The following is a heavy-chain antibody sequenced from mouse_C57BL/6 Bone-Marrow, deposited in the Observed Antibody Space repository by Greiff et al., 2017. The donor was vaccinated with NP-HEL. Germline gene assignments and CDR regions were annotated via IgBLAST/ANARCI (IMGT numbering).Heavy chain of an antibody. CDR1: GYAFSSYW. J-gene: IGHJ4*01. Sequence: QVQLQQSGAELVKPGASVKISCKASGYAFSSYWMNWVKQRPGKGLEWIGQIYPGDGDTNSNGKFKGKATLTADKSSSTAYMQLSSLTSEDSAVYFCARWLYYYGSRYAMDYWGQGTSVTVSS. CDR3: ARWLYYYGSRYAMDY. D-gene: IGHD1-1*01. V-gene: IGHV1-80*01. CDR2: IYPGDGDT.